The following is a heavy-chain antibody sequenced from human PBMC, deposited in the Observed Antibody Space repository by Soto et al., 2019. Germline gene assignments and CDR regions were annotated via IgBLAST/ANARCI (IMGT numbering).Heavy chain of an antibody. CDR1: GGSITSYH. J-gene: IGHJ4*02. V-gene: IGHV4-59*01. CDR2: VYYNGRS. Sequence: PSETLSLTCVVSGGSITSYHWSWIRQPPGRGLEWIGYVYYNGRSSSNPALKNRVTISVDTSNNQFSLRLRSVTTADTAIYYCARDRSSSWYDVWGQGTPVTVSS. CDR3: ARDRSSSWYDV. D-gene: IGHD2-2*01.